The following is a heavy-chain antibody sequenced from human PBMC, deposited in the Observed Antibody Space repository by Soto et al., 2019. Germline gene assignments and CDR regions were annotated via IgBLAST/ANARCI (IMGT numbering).Heavy chain of an antibody. J-gene: IGHJ4*02. V-gene: IGHV1-69*01. CDR1: GGTFSSNV. Sequence: QVQLVQSGAEVKKPGSSVQVSCKASGGTFSSNVFTWVRQTPGQGLEWMGRLIPLFGKPLYAQKFQGRLTIIADESTSTAYMALSSLTSDDTAIYYCASGAGVTFGGVTREFDYWGRGTLVTVFS. CDR2: LIPLFGKP. D-gene: IGHD3-16*01. CDR3: ASGAGVTFGGVTREFDY.